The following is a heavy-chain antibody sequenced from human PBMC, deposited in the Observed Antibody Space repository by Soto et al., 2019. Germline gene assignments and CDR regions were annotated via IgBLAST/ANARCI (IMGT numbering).Heavy chain of an antibody. J-gene: IGHJ5*02. CDR3: ARLPTGWPNWVDP. Sequence: ASETLSLTCAVYGGSVNGYYWNWIRQPPGKGLEWIGEINHTGGTHYNPSLKGRVTMSVDTSKNQFSLRLSSVTAADTAIYYCARLPTGWPNWVDPWGQGTLVTVSS. V-gene: IGHV4-34*01. CDR1: GGSVNGYY. CDR2: INHTGGT. D-gene: IGHD6-19*01.